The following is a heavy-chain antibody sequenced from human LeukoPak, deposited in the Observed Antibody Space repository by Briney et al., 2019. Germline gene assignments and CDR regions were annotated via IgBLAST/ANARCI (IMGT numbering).Heavy chain of an antibody. CDR1: SFPFSSYE. Sequence: PGGSLTLSCAVSSFPFSSYEMNWVRRAPGKGLESLAYISSIGSITYYADSVKGRFTISRDNANNSLSLLMNSLRAEDTAVYYCARDKASPFTYYGMDVWGQGTTVTVSS. V-gene: IGHV3-48*03. CDR2: ISSIGSIT. D-gene: IGHD6-6*01. J-gene: IGHJ6*02. CDR3: ARDKASPFTYYGMDV.